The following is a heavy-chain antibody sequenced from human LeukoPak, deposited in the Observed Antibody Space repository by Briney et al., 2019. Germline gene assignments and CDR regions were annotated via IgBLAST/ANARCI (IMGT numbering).Heavy chain of an antibody. CDR2: IKQDGSEK. Sequence: GGSLRLSCAASGFTFSRHWMGWVRQAPGKGLEWVASIKQDGSEKYHVDSVKGRFTISRDNVRNSLYLQMNSLRVEDTAVYYCARARSGDYWGQGTLVTVSS. J-gene: IGHJ4*02. D-gene: IGHD1-26*01. V-gene: IGHV3-7*01. CDR1: GFTFSRHW. CDR3: ARARSGDY.